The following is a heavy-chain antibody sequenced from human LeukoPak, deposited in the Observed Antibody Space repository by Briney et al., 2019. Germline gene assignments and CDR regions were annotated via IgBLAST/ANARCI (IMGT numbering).Heavy chain of an antibody. V-gene: IGHV1-46*01. CDR3: AREIAAAGKGSSRYFDY. CDR2: INPSGGST. D-gene: IGHD6-13*01. CDR1: GYTFTSYY. J-gene: IGHJ4*02. Sequence: GASVKVSCKASGYTFTSYYMHWVRQSPGQGLEWMGIINPSGGSTSYAQKFQGRVTMTRDTSTSTVYMELSSLRSEDTAVYYCAREIAAAGKGSSRYFDYWGQGTLVTVSS.